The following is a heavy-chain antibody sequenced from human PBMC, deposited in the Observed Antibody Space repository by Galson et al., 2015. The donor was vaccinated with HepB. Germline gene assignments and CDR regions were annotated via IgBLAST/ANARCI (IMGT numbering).Heavy chain of an antibody. CDR1: GFTFSSYG. V-gene: IGHV3-33*01. CDR3: ARDLVQLWPNSYYYYYGMDV. D-gene: IGHD5-18*01. Sequence: SLRLSCAASGFTFSSYGMHWVRQAPGKGLEWVAVIWYDGSNKYYADSVKGRFTISRDNSKNTLYLQMNSLRAEDTAVYYCARDLVQLWPNSYYYYYGMDVWGQGTTVTVSS. J-gene: IGHJ6*02. CDR2: IWYDGSNK.